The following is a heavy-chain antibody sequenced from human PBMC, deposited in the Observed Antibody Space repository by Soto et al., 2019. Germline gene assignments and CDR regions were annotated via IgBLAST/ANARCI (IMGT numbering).Heavy chain of an antibody. V-gene: IGHV3-23*01. Sequence: GGSLRLSCVGTGLNFDDFAMHWVRQAPGKGLEWVSAISGSGGSTYYADSVKGRFTISRDNSKNTLYLQMNSLRAEDTAVYYFASPSALERRYSSGWGALDYYGMDVWGQGTTVTVSS. CDR3: ASPSALERRYSSGWGALDYYGMDV. CDR2: ISGSGGST. CDR1: GLNFDDFA. D-gene: IGHD6-19*01. J-gene: IGHJ6*02.